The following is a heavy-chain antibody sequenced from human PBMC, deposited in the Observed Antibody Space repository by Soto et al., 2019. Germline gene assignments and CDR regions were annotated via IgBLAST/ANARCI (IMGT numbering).Heavy chain of an antibody. CDR3: ARSQWLPFFDY. D-gene: IGHD6-19*01. Sequence: QVQLVQSGAEVKKPGASVKVSCKASGDTFTAYAIHWVRQAPGQRLEWLGWINGGSGDTKYSQMLQGRVIITRDTSATTAYMELSSLTSEDTALYYCARSQWLPFFDYWCQGTLVTVSS. J-gene: IGHJ4*02. CDR1: GDTFTAYA. V-gene: IGHV1-3*01. CDR2: INGGSGDT.